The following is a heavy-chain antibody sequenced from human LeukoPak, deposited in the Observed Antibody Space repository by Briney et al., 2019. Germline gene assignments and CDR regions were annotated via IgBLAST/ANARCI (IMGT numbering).Heavy chain of an antibody. V-gene: IGHV5-51*01. J-gene: IGHJ4*02. CDR1: GYSFTYYW. D-gene: IGHD3-10*01. CDR2: IYPGDSET. Sequence: GESLKISCKGSGYSFTYYWIGWVRQMPGKGLEWMGIIYPGDSETRYSPSFQGQVTISADKSITTAYLQLSSLKASDTAMYYXXXXXXRVRGDKEIDYWGQGTLVTVSS. CDR3: XXXXXRVRGDKEIDY.